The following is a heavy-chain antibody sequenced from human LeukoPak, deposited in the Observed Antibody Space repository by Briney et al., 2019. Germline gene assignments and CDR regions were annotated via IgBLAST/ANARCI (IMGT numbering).Heavy chain of an antibody. CDR2: INHSGST. CDR3: ARGKQWLVRRFFDY. V-gene: IGHV4-34*01. CDR1: GGSLSGYY. J-gene: IGHJ4*02. D-gene: IGHD6-19*01. Sequence: PSETLSLTCAVYGGSLSGYYWSWIRQPPGKGLEWVGEINHSGSTNYNPSLKSRVTISVDTSKNQFSLKLSSVTAADTAVYYCARGKQWLVRRFFDYWGQGTLVTVSS.